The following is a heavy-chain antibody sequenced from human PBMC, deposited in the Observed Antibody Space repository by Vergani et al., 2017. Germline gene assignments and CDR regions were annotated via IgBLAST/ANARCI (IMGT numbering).Heavy chain of an antibody. J-gene: IGHJ4*02. V-gene: IGHV1-69*13. Sequence: QVQLVQPGAEVKKPGSSVKVSCKASGGTFSSYAISWVRQAPGQGLEWMGRIIPIFGTANYAQKFQGRVTITADESTSTAYMELSSLRSEDTAVYYCARVPRSYSYGSYFDYWGQGTLVTVSS. D-gene: IGHD5-18*01. CDR3: ARVPRSYSYGSYFDY. CDR2: IIPIFGTA. CDR1: GGTFSSYA.